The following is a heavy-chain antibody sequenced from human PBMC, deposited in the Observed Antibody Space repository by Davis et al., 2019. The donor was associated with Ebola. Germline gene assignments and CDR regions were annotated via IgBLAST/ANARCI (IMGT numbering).Heavy chain of an antibody. Sequence: MPSETLSLTCTVSGGSISSGGYYWSWIRRHPGKGLEWIGYIYYSGSTYYNPSLKSRVTISVDTSKNQFSLKLSSVTAADTAVYYCASLSGREQQLVRYRVLSYYYYGMDVWGQGTTVTVSS. CDR3: ASLSGREQQLVRYRVLSYYYYGMDV. CDR1: GGSISSGGYY. J-gene: IGHJ6*02. D-gene: IGHD6-13*01. CDR2: IYYSGST. V-gene: IGHV4-31*03.